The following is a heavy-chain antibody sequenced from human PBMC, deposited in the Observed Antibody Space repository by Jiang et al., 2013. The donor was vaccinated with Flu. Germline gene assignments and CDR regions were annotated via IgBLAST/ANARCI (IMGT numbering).Heavy chain of an antibody. D-gene: IGHD4-17*01. CDR2: INPSGGST. CDR1: GYTFTSYY. V-gene: IGHV1-46*03. Sequence: SVKVSCKASGYTFTSYYMHWVRQAPGQGLEWMGIINPSGGSTSYAQKFQGRVTMTRDTSTSTVYMELSSLRSEDTAVYYCARDLRPYGDYGVVNYWGQGTLVTVSS. CDR3: ARDLRPYGDYGVVNY. J-gene: IGHJ4*02.